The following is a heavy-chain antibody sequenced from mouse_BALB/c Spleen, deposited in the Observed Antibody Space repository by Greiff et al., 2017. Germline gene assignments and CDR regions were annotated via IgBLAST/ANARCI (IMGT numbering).Heavy chain of an antibody. D-gene: IGHD2-4*01. Sequence: VQLKQSGTVLARPGASVKMSCKASGYTFTSYWMHWVKQRPGQGLEWIGAIYPGNSDTSYNQKFKGKAKLTAVTSTSTAYMELSSLTNEDSAVFYCTRDYDYGEDYYAMDYWGQGTSVTVSS. CDR3: TRDYDYGEDYYAMDY. CDR1: GYTFTSYW. J-gene: IGHJ4*01. CDR2: IYPGNSDT. V-gene: IGHV1-5*01.